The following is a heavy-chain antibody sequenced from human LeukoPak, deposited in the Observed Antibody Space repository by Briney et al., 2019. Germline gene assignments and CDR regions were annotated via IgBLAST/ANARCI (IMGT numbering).Heavy chain of an antibody. CDR3: AREGSYYFDY. V-gene: IGHV3-48*03. CDR2: INSRGEVT. J-gene: IGHJ4*02. CDR1: GVTFSSYE. Sequence: GGSLRLSCAASGVTFSSYEMIWVRQAPGKGLEWLSYINSRGEVTYYADSVKGRFTISRDNAKNSLYLQMNSLRAEDTAVYYCAREGSYYFDYWGQGTQVTVSS.